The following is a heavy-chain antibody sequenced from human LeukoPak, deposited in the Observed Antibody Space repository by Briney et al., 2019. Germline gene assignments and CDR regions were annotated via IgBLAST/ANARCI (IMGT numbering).Heavy chain of an antibody. D-gene: IGHD3-10*01. V-gene: IGHV4-4*07. CDR2: IYTSGST. Sequence: PSETLSLTCTVSGGSISSYYWSWIRQPAGKGLEWIGRIYTSGSTNYNPSLKSRVTMSVDTSKNQFSLKLSSVTAADTAVYYCAREPLGPYYYGSGSYPTYFDYWGQGTLVTVSS. J-gene: IGHJ4*02. CDR1: GGSISSYY. CDR3: AREPLGPYYYGSGSYPTYFDY.